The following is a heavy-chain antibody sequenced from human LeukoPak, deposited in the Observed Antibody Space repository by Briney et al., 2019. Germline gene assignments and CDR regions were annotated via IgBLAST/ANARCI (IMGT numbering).Heavy chain of an antibody. CDR2: IHSSGKV. V-gene: IGHV4-39*01. Sequence: KTSETLSLTCTVSGGSLSRSGHWWVWIRQPPGKGLEWIGSIHSSGKVYYHPSLKSRVTTSVDTSTAQFSLRLSSATAAATVIYYCARQSGDQSSAWYFDAWGQGTLVTVSS. J-gene: IGHJ4*02. CDR3: ARQSGDQSSAWYFDA. CDR1: GGSLSRSGHW. D-gene: IGHD6-19*01.